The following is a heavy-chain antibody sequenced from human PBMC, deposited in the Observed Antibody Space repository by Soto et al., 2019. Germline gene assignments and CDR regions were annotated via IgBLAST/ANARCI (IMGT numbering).Heavy chain of an antibody. Sequence: QVQLVQSGAEVKKPGASVNVSCEASGYTFTGSSIHWVRQAPGQGLEWMGYINPNSGGTIFAQKFQGRVTMTRDTSISTAYMDLSRVASDDTAVYYCARDLTGDPNYWGQGTLVTVSS. CDR3: ARDLTGDPNY. CDR1: GYTFTGSS. J-gene: IGHJ4*02. CDR2: INPNSGGT. D-gene: IGHD7-27*01. V-gene: IGHV1-2*02.